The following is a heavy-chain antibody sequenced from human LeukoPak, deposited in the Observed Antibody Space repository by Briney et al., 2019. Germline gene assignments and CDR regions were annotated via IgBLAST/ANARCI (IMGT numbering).Heavy chain of an antibody. D-gene: IGHD2-15*01. J-gene: IGHJ4*02. CDR3: ARDFDGGGSTRVDY. CDR2: ISYDGSNK. V-gene: IGHV3-30*04. CDR1: GFTFSSYA. Sequence: GGSLRLSCAASGFTFSSYAMHWVRQAPGKGLEGVAVISYDGSNKYYADSVTGRFTISRDNSKNTLYLQMNSLRAEDTAVYYCARDFDGGGSTRVDYWGQGTLVTVSS.